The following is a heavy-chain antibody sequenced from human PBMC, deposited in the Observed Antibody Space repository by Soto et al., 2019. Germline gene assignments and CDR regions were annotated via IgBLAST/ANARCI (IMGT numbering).Heavy chain of an antibody. CDR3: VRDDTGIGMDV. CDR2: ISSDGRSS. J-gene: IGHJ6*02. CDR1: GFTFNTYW. V-gene: IGHV3-74*01. D-gene: IGHD3-10*01. Sequence: GSLRLSCVVSGFTFNTYWMHWVRQVPGKGLVWLSHISSDGRSSSFADSVKGRFTISRDNAKNTLYLQMNSLRAEDTAVYFCVRDDTGIGMDVWGQGTTVTVAS.